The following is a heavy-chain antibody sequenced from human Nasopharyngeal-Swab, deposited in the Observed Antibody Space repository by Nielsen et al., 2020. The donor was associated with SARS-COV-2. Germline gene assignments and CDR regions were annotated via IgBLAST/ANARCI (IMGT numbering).Heavy chain of an antibody. J-gene: IGHJ4*02. CDR1: GFTFSSYA. CDR2: FSGSGGTT. CDR3: AKDLSYDSSGYYDY. V-gene: IGHV3-23*01. Sequence: GESLKISCAASGFTFSSYAMSWVCQAPGKGLEWVSSFSGSGGTTYYTDAVKGRFTISRDNSKNTLYLQMNSLRAEDTAVYYCAKDLSYDSSGYYDYWGQGTLVTVSS. D-gene: IGHD3-22*01.